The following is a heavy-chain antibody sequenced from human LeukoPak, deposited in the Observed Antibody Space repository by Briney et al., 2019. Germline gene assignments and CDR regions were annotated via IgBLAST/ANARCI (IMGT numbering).Heavy chain of an antibody. V-gene: IGHV4-39*01. CDR2: MSNSGST. Sequence: TSETLPLTCTVSGGSISSSSSYYWAWIRQPPGKGLEWIGTMSNSGSTHYNPSLKSRVTISGDTSKNQFSLKLSSVTAADTAVFYCARRSQTAAGRGIDYWGQGTLVTVSS. CDR3: ARRSQTAAGRGIDY. CDR1: GGSISSSSSYY. D-gene: IGHD6-13*01. J-gene: IGHJ4*02.